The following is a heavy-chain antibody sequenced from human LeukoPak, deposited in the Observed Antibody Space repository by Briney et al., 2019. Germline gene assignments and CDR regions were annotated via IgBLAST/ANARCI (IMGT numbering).Heavy chain of an antibody. J-gene: IGHJ6*03. CDR3: ARRAHSNYPYYYYYMDV. CDR2: INHSGST. Sequence: SETLSLTCAVYGGSFSGYYWSWIRQPPGKGLEWIGEINHSGSTNYNPALKSRVTMSVDTSKNQFSLKLSSVTAADTAVYYCARRAHSNYPYYYYYMDVWGKGTTVTVSS. CDR1: GGSFSGYY. D-gene: IGHD4-11*01. V-gene: IGHV4-34*01.